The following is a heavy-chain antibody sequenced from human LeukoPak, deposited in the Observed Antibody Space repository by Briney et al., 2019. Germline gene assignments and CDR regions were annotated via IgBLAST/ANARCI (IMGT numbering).Heavy chain of an antibody. CDR2: IYSGGST. V-gene: IGHV3-66*04. Sequence: PGGSLRLSCAASGFTVSTNYMTWIRQAPGKGLEWVSVIYSGGSTYYADSVKGRFTISRDNSKNTLYLQMNSLRAEDTAVYYCARPGPDAFDIWGQGTMVTVSS. J-gene: IGHJ3*02. CDR1: GFTVSTNY. CDR3: ARPGPDAFDI.